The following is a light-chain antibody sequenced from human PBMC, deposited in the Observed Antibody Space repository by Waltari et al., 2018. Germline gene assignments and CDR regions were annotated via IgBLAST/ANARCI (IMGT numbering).Light chain of an antibody. CDR2: KDT. CDR3: QSADTSGNYV. Sequence: SYELTQTPSVSVSPGQTARITCSGDSLPNKYAYWYQQKPGQAPAVVIYKDTQRPSGIPARFSGSTSGTTVTLTISGVQAEDEADYYCQSADTSGNYVFGPGTKVTVV. J-gene: IGLJ1*01. CDR1: SLPNKY. V-gene: IGLV3-25*03.